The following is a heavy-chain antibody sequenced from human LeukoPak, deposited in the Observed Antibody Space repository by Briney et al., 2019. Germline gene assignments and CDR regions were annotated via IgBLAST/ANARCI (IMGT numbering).Heavy chain of an antibody. D-gene: IGHD3-22*01. CDR3: ARRLTMMEGDRAHDVFDI. CDR1: GDSISSGTYS. V-gene: IGHV4-30-4*07. J-gene: IGHJ3*02. CDR2: IYYSGTT. Sequence: SETLSLTCAVSGDSISSGTYSWSWIRQPPGKGLEWIGYIYYSGTTYYNPSLKSRVIISVDTSKTQFSLKLSSVTAADTAVYFRARRLTMMEGDRAHDVFDIWGQGTMVTVSS.